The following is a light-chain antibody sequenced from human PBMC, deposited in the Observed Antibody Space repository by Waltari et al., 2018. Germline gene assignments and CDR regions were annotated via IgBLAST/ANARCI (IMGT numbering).Light chain of an antibody. Sequence: QSVVTQPTSVSGSPGQSISISCTGTRNAIGANDSVSWYQQHPGRAPQLVIYDVSVRPSGVSIRFSGSKSGNTASLTISGLQAEDEALYYCSSYTLTNPVVFGGGTKLTVL. CDR3: SSYTLTNPVV. J-gene: IGLJ2*01. CDR2: DVS. CDR1: RNAIGANDS. V-gene: IGLV2-14*03.